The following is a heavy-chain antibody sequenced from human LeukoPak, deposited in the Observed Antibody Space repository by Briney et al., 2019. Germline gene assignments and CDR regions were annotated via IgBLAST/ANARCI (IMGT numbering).Heavy chain of an antibody. CDR1: GYTLTELS. D-gene: IGHD3-22*01. CDR2: FDPEDGET. J-gene: IGHJ5*02. Sequence: ASVKVSCKVSGYTLTELSMHWVRQAPGKGLEWMGGFDPEDGETIYAQKFQGRVTMTEDTSTDTAYMELSSLRSEDTAVYYCAKELLTYYYDSSGYRAPWFDPWGQGTLVTVSS. CDR3: AKELLTYYYDSSGYRAPWFDP. V-gene: IGHV1-24*01.